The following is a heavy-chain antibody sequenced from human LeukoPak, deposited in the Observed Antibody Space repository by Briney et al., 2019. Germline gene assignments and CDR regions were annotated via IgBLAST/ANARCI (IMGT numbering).Heavy chain of an antibody. D-gene: IGHD5-18*01. CDR2: ISSDGGNK. CDR3: AREWSPRGFTYGQKFDY. J-gene: IGHJ4*02. Sequence: GGSLRLSCAASAFIFSDYAMHWVRQAPGEGLEWVAIISSDGGNKYYADSVRGRFTISRDNSKNRLYLQMNSLRAEDTALYYCAREWSPRGFTYGQKFDYWGQGTLVTVSS. CDR1: AFIFSDYA. V-gene: IGHV3-30-3*01.